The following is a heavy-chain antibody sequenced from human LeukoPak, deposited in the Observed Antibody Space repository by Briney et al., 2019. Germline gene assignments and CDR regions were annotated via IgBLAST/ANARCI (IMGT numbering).Heavy chain of an antibody. Sequence: SEILSLTCTVSGGSISSYYWSWIRQPPGKGLEWIGYIYYSGSTNYNPSLKSRVTISVDTSKNQFSLKLSSVTAADTAVYYCARDQRYRGAFDIWGQGTMVTVSS. V-gene: IGHV4-59*01. CDR2: IYYSGST. CDR1: GGSISSYY. CDR3: ARDQRYRGAFDI. D-gene: IGHD3-9*01. J-gene: IGHJ3*02.